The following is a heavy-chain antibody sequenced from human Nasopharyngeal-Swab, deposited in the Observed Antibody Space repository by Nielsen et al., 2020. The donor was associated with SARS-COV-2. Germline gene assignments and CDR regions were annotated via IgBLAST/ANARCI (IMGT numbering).Heavy chain of an antibody. D-gene: IGHD3-3*01. CDR3: ARDLRHYDFWSGYYTGIYFQH. CDR2: IKQDGSEK. V-gene: IGHV3-7*03. Sequence: WIRQHPGKGLEWVANIKQDGSEKYYVDSVKGRFTISRDNAKNSLYLQMNSLRAEDTAVYYCARDLRHYDFWSGYYTGIYFQHWGQGTLVTVSS. J-gene: IGHJ1*01.